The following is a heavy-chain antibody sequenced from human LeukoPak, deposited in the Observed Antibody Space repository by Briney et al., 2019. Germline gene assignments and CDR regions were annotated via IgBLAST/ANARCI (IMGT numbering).Heavy chain of an antibody. V-gene: IGHV1-2*02. J-gene: IGHJ4*02. CDR1: GYTFTGYY. CDR2: INPNSGGT. Sequence: GASVKVSCKASGYTFTGYYMHWVRQAPGQGLEWMGWINPNSGGTNYAQKFQGRVTMTRDTSISTAYMELSRLRSEDTAVYYCARGITMVRGVIYLDYYFDYWGQGTLVTVSS. CDR3: ARGITMVRGVIYLDYYFDY. D-gene: IGHD3-10*01.